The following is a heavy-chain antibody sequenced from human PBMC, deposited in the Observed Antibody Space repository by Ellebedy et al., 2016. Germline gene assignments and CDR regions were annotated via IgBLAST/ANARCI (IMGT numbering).Heavy chain of an antibody. V-gene: IGHV3-21*01. Sequence: GESLKISCSAPGFSLSTFTVQWVRQAPGKGLEWVSSISSTGNFLDYADSVKGRFTISKDIANNSLYLQMSSLRAEDTAMYYCTTHCSSTSCNYYFDYWGQGTLVTVSS. D-gene: IGHD2-2*01. CDR3: TTHCSSTSCNYYFDY. J-gene: IGHJ4*02. CDR2: ISSTGNFL. CDR1: GFSLSTFT.